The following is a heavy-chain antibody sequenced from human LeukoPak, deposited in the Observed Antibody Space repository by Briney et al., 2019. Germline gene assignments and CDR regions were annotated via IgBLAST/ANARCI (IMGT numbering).Heavy chain of an antibody. V-gene: IGHV3-7*05. CDR3: ARDRDIVGATLDAFDI. Sequence: GGSLRLSCAGSGFTFSSDWMNWVRQAPGKGLEWVANINQDGSTKYYVDSVKGRFTISRDNAKNSLYLQMNSLRAEDTAVYYCARDRDIVGATLDAFDIWGQGTMVTVPS. D-gene: IGHD1-26*01. CDR1: GFTFSSDW. J-gene: IGHJ3*02. CDR2: INQDGSTK.